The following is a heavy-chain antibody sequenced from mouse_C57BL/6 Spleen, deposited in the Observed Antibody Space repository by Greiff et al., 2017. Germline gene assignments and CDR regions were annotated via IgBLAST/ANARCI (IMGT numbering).Heavy chain of an antibody. V-gene: IGHV1-69*01. CDR2: IDPSDSYT. Sequence: VQLQQPGAELVMPGASVKLSCKASGYPFTTYWMHWVNQRPGQGLEWIGGIDPSDSYTNYNQKFKGKSTLTVDKSSSTAYMQLSSLTSEDSAVYYCARGGLLSTVVAFDYWGQGTTLTVSS. D-gene: IGHD1-1*01. CDR1: GYPFTTYW. J-gene: IGHJ2*01. CDR3: ARGGLLSTVVAFDY.